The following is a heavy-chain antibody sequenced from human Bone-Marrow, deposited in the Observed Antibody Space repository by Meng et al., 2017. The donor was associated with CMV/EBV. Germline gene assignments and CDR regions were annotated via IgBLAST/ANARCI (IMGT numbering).Heavy chain of an antibody. V-gene: IGHV1-18*01. Sequence: ASVKVSCKASGYTFTSYGISWVRQAPGQGLEWMGWISAYNGNTNYAQKLQGRVTMTTDTSTSTAYMELRSLRSDDTAVYYCARDSNYSHLLYYGMDVWGQGTTVTVSS. D-gene: IGHD1-7*01. CDR2: ISAYNGNT. J-gene: IGHJ6*02. CDR1: GYTFTSYG. CDR3: ARDSNYSHLLYYGMDV.